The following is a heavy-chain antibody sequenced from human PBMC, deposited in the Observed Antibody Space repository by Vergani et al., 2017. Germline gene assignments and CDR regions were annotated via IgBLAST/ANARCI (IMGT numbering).Heavy chain of an antibody. D-gene: IGHD3-9*01. CDR3: ARGGYSYYDILSGYYKSPHFDY. J-gene: IGHJ4*02. V-gene: IGHV4-61*02. CDR1: GGSISSGSYY. Sequence: QVQLQESGPGLVKPSQTLSLTCTVSGGSISSGSYYWSWIRQPAGKGLEWIGRIYTSGSTNYNPSLKSLVTISVDTSKNQFSLKLSSVTAADTAVYYCARGGYSYYDILSGYYKSPHFDYWGQGTLVTVSS. CDR2: IYTSGST.